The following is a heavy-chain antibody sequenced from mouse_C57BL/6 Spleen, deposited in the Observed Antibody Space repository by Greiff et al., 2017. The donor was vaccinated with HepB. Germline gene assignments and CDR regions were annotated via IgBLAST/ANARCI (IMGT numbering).Heavy chain of an antibody. J-gene: IGHJ4*01. D-gene: IGHD1-1*01. CDR1: GYTFTDYY. CDR3: ARWTHYYGTCMDY. V-gene: IGHV1-26*01. CDR2: INPNNGGT. Sequence: EVQLQQSGPELVKPGASVKISCKASGYTFTDYYMNWVKQSHGKSLEWIGDINPNNGGTSYNQKFKGKATLTVDKSSSTAYMELRSLTSEDSAVYYCARWTHYYGTCMDYWGQGTSVTVSS.